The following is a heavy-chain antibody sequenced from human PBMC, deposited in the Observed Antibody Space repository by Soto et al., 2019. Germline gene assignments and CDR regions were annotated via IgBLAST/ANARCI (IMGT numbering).Heavy chain of an antibody. J-gene: IGHJ4*02. CDR3: AKDERGSGSYFLDY. CDR1: GFTFSSYG. Sequence: QVQLVQSGAEVKKPGRSLRLSCAASGFTFSSYGMHWVRQAPGKGLEWVAVISYDGSNKYYADSVKGRFTISRDNSKNMLYLQMNSLRAEDTAVYYCAKDERGSGSYFLDYWGQGTLVTVSS. V-gene: IGHV3-30*18. D-gene: IGHD3-10*01. CDR2: ISYDGSNK.